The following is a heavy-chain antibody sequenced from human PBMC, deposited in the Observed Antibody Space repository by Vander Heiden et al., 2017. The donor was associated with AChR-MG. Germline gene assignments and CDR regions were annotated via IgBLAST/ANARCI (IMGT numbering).Heavy chain of an antibody. CDR1: GFTFTSSA. D-gene: IGHD2-8*01. J-gene: IGHJ4*02. CDR2: IVVGSGNT. CDR3: AACCTSGIDDY. Sequence: QMQLVQSGPEVKKPGTSVKVSCKASGFTFTSSAVQWVRQARGQRLEWIGWIVVGSGNTNYAQKFQERVTITRDMSTSTAYMELSSLRSEDTAVYYCAACCTSGIDDYWGQGTLVTVSS. V-gene: IGHV1-58*01.